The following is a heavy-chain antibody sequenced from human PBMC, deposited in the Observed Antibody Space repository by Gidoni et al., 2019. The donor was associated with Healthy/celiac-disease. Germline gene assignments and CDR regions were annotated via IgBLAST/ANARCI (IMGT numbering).Heavy chain of an antibody. V-gene: IGHV1-2*06. Sequence: QVQLVQSGAEVKKPGASVKVSCKASGYTFTGYYMHWVRQAPGQGLEWMGRINPNSGGTNYAQKFQGRVTMTRDTSISTAYMELSRLRSDDTAVYYCARDDCSSTSCYAGDYYYYYMDVWGKGTTVTVSS. CDR2: INPNSGGT. CDR3: ARDDCSSTSCYAGDYYYYYMDV. D-gene: IGHD2-2*01. CDR1: GYTFTGYY. J-gene: IGHJ6*03.